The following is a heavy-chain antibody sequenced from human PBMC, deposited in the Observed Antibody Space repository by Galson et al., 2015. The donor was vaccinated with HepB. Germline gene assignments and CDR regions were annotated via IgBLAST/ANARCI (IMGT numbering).Heavy chain of an antibody. V-gene: IGHV1-2*02. CDR2: INPNNGDT. J-gene: IGHJ4*02. Sequence: SVKVSCKASGYTFTGNFIHWERQAPGQGLEWMGWINPNNGDTKYAQKFQGRVTMTRDTSSSTAYMELSNLISDDTALYYCAREGSGSYQYCFDFWGQGALVTVSS. CDR3: AREGSGSYQYCFDF. D-gene: IGHD1-26*01. CDR1: GYTFTGNF.